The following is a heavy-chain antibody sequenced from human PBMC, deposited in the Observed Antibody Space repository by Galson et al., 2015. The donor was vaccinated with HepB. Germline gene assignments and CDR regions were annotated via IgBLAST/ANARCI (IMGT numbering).Heavy chain of an antibody. CDR2: IIPIFGTA. J-gene: IGHJ4*02. Sequence: SVKVSCKASGGTFSSYAISWVRQAPGQGLVWMGGIIPIFGTANYAQKFQGRVTITADESTSTAYMELSSLRSEDTAVYYCARSQYNWNDVWYFDYWGQGTLVTVSS. V-gene: IGHV1-69*13. CDR1: GGTFSSYA. CDR3: ARSQYNWNDVWYFDY. D-gene: IGHD1-20*01.